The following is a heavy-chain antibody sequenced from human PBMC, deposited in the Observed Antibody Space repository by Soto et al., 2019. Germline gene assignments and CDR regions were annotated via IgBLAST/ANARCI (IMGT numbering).Heavy chain of an antibody. CDR3: ARYDSSVYYVEH. CDR2: IYYSGSI. Sequence: QPPGKGLEWIGSIYYSGSIYYNPSLKSRVTISVDTSKNQFSLKLSSVTAADTAVYYCARYDSSVYYVEHWGQGTLVTVSS. V-gene: IGHV4-39*01. J-gene: IGHJ4*02. D-gene: IGHD3-22*01.